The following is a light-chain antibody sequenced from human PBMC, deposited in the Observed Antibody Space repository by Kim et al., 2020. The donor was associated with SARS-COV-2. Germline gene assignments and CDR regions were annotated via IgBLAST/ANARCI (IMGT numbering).Light chain of an antibody. CDR1: SGHSNKA. V-gene: IGLV4-69*01. CDR3: QTWDTGIQV. J-gene: IGLJ3*02. Sequence: QLVLTQSPSASASLGDSVKLTCTLSSGHSNKAIAWHQQQPEKGPRYLMKVNSDGSHSKGDGIPDRFSGSSSGAEHYLSISSLQSEDEADYYCQTWDTGIQVFGGGTKVTVL. CDR2: VNSDGSH.